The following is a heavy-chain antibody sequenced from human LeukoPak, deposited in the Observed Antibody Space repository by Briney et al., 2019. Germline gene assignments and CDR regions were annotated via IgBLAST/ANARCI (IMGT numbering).Heavy chain of an antibody. CDR1: GFTFSTYW. CDR2: INNVGSST. CDR3: ARALYYGMDV. V-gene: IGHV3-74*01. Sequence: GESLRHSCAASGFTFSTYWMPWVRQVPGKGLVWVSRINNVGSSTTYADSVKGRFTISRDKAKNTLYLQMNSRRVEHTAVYYCARALYYGMDVWGQGTTVTVSS. J-gene: IGHJ6*02.